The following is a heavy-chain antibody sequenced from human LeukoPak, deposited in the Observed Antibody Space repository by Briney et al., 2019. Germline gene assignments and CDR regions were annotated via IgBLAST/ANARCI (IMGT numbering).Heavy chain of an antibody. V-gene: IGHV3-7*01. CDR1: GFTFSSYW. CDR3: ASVTYCSSASCYHRAEYFQH. D-gene: IGHD2-2*01. CDR2: IKQDGSEK. J-gene: IGHJ1*01. Sequence: PGGSLRLSCAASGFTFSSYWMSWVRQAPGKGLEWVANIKQDGSEKYYVDSVKGRLTISRDNAKNSLYLQMNSLRAEDTAVYYCASVTYCSSASCYHRAEYFQHWGQGTLVTVSS.